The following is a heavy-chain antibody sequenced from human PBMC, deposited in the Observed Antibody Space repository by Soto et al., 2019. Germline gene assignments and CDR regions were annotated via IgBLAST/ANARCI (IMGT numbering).Heavy chain of an antibody. CDR2: ISGSVGST. Sequence: GGSLRLSCAASGFTFSSYAMSWVRQAPGKGLEWVSAISGSVGSTYYADSVKGRFTISRDISKNTLYLQMNSLRAEDTAVYYCAKVKAYGRYYFDYWGQGTLVTVSS. D-gene: IGHD3-16*01. V-gene: IGHV3-23*01. J-gene: IGHJ4*02. CDR1: GFTFSSYA. CDR3: AKVKAYGRYYFDY.